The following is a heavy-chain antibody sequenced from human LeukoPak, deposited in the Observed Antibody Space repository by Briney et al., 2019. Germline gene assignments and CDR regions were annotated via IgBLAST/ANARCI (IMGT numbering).Heavy chain of an antibody. CDR3: AKFRGSERAVIDC. CDR2: ISYDGSNK. CDR1: GFTFTNYG. J-gene: IGHJ4*02. D-gene: IGHD3-3*01. V-gene: IGHV3-30*18. Sequence: GGSLRLSCAASGFTFTNYGMHWVRQAPGKGLEWVAVISYDGSNKYYADSVKGRFTISRDNSKNTVEVQLNSLRAEDTAVYYCAKFRGSERAVIDCWGQGTLVTVSS.